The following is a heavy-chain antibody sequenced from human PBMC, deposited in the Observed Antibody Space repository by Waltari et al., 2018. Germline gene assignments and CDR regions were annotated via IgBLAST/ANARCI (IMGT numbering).Heavy chain of an antibody. CDR3: ATYIGASVGTAAFDV. CDR1: GVSITSNRHY. CDR2: VSSSGTT. Sequence: QLQLQESGPRLVRPSETLSLICRVSGVSITSNRHYWAWIRRSPGQGVGWLGTVSSSGTTYTSPALKSRVSVSRDTSKNQVSLILGSVTAADMAVYYCATYIGASVGTAAFDVWGQGTMVTVSS. J-gene: IGHJ3*01. V-gene: IGHV4-39*01. D-gene: IGHD5-12*01.